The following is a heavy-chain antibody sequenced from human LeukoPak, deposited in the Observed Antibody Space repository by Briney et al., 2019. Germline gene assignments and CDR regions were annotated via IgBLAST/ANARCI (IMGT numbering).Heavy chain of an antibody. J-gene: IGHJ4*02. Sequence: GGSLRLSCVGARFPFSYFHMSWIRQAPGKRLEWVSYITSGGGFKYYADSVKGRFSISRYDSKNSVFLQMNSLRVEDTAVYYCARVRPGSSGSYYRTSGGQGTLVTVSS. CDR2: ITSGGGFK. D-gene: IGHD3-22*01. CDR1: RFPFSYFH. CDR3: ARVRPGSSGSYYRTS. V-gene: IGHV3-11*04.